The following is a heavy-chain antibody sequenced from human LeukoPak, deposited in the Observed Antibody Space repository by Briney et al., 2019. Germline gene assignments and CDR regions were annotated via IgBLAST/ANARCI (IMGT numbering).Heavy chain of an antibody. Sequence: SQTLSLTCTVSGGSISSGGYCWSWIRQHPGKGLEWIEYIYYSGSTYYNPSLKSRVTISVDTSKNQFSLKLSSVTAADTAVYYCARATAPDDFWSGYYLGSYYYYYMDVWGKGTTVTVSS. CDR1: GGSISSGGYC. CDR3: ARATAPDDFWSGYYLGSYYYYYMDV. J-gene: IGHJ6*03. V-gene: IGHV4-31*03. CDR2: IYYSGST. D-gene: IGHD3-3*01.